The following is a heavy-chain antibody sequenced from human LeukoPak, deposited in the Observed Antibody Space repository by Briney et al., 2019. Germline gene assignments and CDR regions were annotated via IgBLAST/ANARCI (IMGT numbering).Heavy chain of an antibody. CDR3: ARTGVGNGDQPIDY. D-gene: IGHD4-17*01. V-gene: IGHV4-59*08. J-gene: IGHJ4*02. CDR2: IYYSGST. Sequence: SETLSLTCTVSGGSISSYYWSCIRQPPGKGLEWIGYIYYSGSTNYNPSLKSRVTISVDTSKNQFSLKLSSVTAADTAVYYCARTGVGNGDQPIDYLGQGTLVTVSS. CDR1: GGSISSYY.